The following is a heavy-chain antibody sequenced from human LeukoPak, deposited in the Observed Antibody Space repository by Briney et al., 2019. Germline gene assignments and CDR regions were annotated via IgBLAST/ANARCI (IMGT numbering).Heavy chain of an antibody. D-gene: IGHD6-6*01. CDR1: GYTFTSYG. CDR2: ISAYNGNT. Sequence: ASVKVSCKASGYTFTSYGISWVRQAPGQGLEWMGWISAYNGNTNYAQKLQGRVTMTTDTSTSTAYMELRSLRSDDTAVYYCARVVIAARHYYYYYMDVWGKGTTVTVSS. V-gene: IGHV1-18*01. J-gene: IGHJ6*03. CDR3: ARVVIAARHYYYYYMDV.